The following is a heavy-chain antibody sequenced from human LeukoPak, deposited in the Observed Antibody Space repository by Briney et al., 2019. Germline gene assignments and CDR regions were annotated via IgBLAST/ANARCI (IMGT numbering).Heavy chain of an antibody. Sequence: SETLSLTCAVYGGSFSGYYWSWIRQPPGKGLEWIGNIYSSGSTYYNASLQSRVTISIDTSKNQFSLRLSSVTAADTAVYYCARHDSSGYYSAPYFWYWGQGTLVTVSS. V-gene: IGHV4-34*01. J-gene: IGHJ4*02. CDR1: GGSFSGYY. D-gene: IGHD3-22*01. CDR3: ARHDSSGYYSAPYFWY. CDR2: IYSSGST.